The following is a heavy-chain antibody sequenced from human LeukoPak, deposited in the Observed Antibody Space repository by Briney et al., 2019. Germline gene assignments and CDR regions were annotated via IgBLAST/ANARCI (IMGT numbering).Heavy chain of an antibody. Sequence: GGSLRLSCAASGFSVSSNYMSWVRQAPGKGLEWVSVIYRGGDTYYADSVKGRFTISRDNSKNTLCLHMNSLRAEDTAVYYCAREGDEDIVGSFDIWGQGTMVTVSS. J-gene: IGHJ3*02. D-gene: IGHD2-15*01. CDR2: IYRGGDT. CDR1: GFSVSSNY. V-gene: IGHV3-53*01. CDR3: AREGDEDIVGSFDI.